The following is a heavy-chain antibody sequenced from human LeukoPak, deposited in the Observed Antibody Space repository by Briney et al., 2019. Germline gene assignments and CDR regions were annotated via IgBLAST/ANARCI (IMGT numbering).Heavy chain of an antibody. CDR2: ISSSSYI. J-gene: IGHJ3*02. CDR3: ARARNYDILTGYYNRDAFDI. CDR1: GFTFSSYS. Sequence: GGSLRLSCAASGFTFSSYSMNWVRQDPGKGLEWVSSISSSSYIYYADSVKGRFTISRDNTKNSLYLQMNSLRAEDTAVYYCARARNYDILTGYYNRDAFDIWGQGTMVTVSS. V-gene: IGHV3-21*01. D-gene: IGHD3-9*01.